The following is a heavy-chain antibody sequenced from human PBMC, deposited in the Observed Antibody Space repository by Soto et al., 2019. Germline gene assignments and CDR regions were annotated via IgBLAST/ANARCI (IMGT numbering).Heavy chain of an antibody. CDR3: ARAPVTFFGVFDF. CDR1: GGSFSGYY. CDR2: INHSGST. D-gene: IGHD3-10*02. V-gene: IGHV4-34*01. Sequence: SETLSLTCAVYGGSFSGYYWSWIRQPPGKGLEWIGEINHSGSTNYNPSLKSRVTISVDTSKNQFSLKLSSVTAADTAVYYCARAPVTFFGVFDFGGQGTRVP. J-gene: IGHJ3*01.